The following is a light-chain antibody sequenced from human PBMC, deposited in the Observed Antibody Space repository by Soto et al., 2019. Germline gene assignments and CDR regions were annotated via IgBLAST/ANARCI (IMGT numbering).Light chain of an antibody. J-gene: IGKJ3*01. V-gene: IGKV2-28*01. CDR2: LGS. CDR1: QSLLHSNGYNY. CDR3: MQALQTGFT. Sequence: DIVMTQSPLSLPVTPGEPASISCRSSQSLLHSNGYNYLDWYLQKPWQSPQLLIYLGSNRASGVPDRFSGSGSGTDFTLKISRVEAEDVGVYYCMQALQTGFTFGPGTKVEIK.